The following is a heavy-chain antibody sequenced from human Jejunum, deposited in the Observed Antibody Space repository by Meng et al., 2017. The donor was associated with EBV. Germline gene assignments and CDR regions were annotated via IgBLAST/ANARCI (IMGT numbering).Heavy chain of an antibody. J-gene: IGHJ4*02. CDR2: MSDSGSP. CDR3: ARDVFNHYDSNGDYSMFDS. D-gene: IGHD3-22*01. CDR1: GGSISGNYY. V-gene: IGHV4-39*07. Sequence: QLQLQESGPXLVKPXXXLSLMCTXSGGSISGNYYWGWIRQSPGKGLEFIGTMSDSGSPYYNPSLKSRVTISVDTSKKQFSLKLTSVTAADTAVYYCARDVFNHYDSNGDYSMFDSWGQGTLVTVSS.